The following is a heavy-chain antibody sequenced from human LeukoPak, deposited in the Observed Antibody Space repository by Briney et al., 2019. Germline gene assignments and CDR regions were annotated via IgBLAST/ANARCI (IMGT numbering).Heavy chain of an antibody. V-gene: IGHV4-61*02. CDR3: VRGVTRGYIYAD. CDR2: IYTSGST. CDR1: GGSISSGSYY. Sequence: SQTLSLTCSVSGGSISSGSYYWSWIRQPAGKGLEWIGRIYTSGSTNYNPSLQSRVTISVATSKNQFSLKLSSVTAADTAVYFCVRGVTRGYIYADWGQGTLVTVSS. D-gene: IGHD5-18*01. J-gene: IGHJ4*02.